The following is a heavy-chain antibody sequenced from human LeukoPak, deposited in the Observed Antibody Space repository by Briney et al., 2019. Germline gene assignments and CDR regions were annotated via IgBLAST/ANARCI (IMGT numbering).Heavy chain of an antibody. CDR2: IWLDGSNNVNNK. CDR1: GFTFSNYR. CDR3: ASFMLTLSTVAPPFFDY. J-gene: IGHJ4*02. Sequence: GGSLRLSCVGSGFTFSNYRLHWVRQAPGKGLEWLAVIWLDGSNNVNNKYYDDSVKGRFTISRDNSKNTLYLQMNSLRIEDTAVYYCASFMLTLSTVAPPFFDYWGQGTLVTVSS. V-gene: IGHV3-30*04. D-gene: IGHD4-23*01.